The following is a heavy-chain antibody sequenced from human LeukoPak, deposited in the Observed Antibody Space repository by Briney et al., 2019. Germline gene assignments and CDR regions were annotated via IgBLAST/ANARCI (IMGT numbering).Heavy chain of an antibody. Sequence: GGSLRLSCAASGFTFSSYWMHWVRQAPGKGLVWVSRINSDGSSTSYADSVKGRFTISRDNFKNTLYLQMNSLRVEDTAVYYCAKDGTNSSSWHYFEQWGQGTLVTVSS. CDR1: GFTFSSYW. V-gene: IGHV3-74*01. D-gene: IGHD6-13*01. CDR2: INSDGSST. J-gene: IGHJ4*02. CDR3: AKDGTNSSSWHYFEQ.